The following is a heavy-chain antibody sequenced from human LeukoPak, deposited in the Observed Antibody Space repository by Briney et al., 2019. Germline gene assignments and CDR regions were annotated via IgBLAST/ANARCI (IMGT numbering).Heavy chain of an antibody. D-gene: IGHD3-3*01. V-gene: IGHV4-30-4*08. J-gene: IGHJ4*02. CDR2: IYYSGST. CDR3: ARDSDFWSGYYYFDY. CDR1: GGSISRADYY. Sequence: SETPSLTCTVSGGSISRADYYWSWIRQPPGKGLEWIGYIYYSGSTYYNPSLKSRATISVDTSKNQFSLNLSSVTAADTAVYYCARDSDFWSGYYYFDYWGQGTLVTVSS.